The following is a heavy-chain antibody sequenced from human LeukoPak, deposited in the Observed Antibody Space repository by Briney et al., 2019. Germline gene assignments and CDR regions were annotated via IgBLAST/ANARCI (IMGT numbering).Heavy chain of an antibody. J-gene: IGHJ3*02. CDR3: AKYRITMIVVGGAFDI. D-gene: IGHD3-22*01. Sequence: TGGSLRLSCAASGFTFSSYAMSWVRQAPGKGLEWVSAISGSGGSTYYADSVKGRFTISRDNSKNTPYLQMNSLRAEDTAVYYCAKYRITMIVVGGAFDIWGQGTMVTVSS. CDR1: GFTFSSYA. V-gene: IGHV3-23*01. CDR2: ISGSGGST.